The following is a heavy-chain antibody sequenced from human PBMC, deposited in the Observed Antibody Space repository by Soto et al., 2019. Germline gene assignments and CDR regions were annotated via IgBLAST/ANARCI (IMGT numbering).Heavy chain of an antibody. D-gene: IGHD3-16*01. CDR3: ARVPSPFDYYYAMDV. J-gene: IGHJ6*02. CDR2: VFSSGTT. V-gene: IGHV4-30-4*01. CDR1: GDSISSGNKY. Sequence: LSLTCTVSGDSISSGNKYWSWIRQPPGKGLEWIGYVFSSGTTYYNPSLKGRVSISLDASENQFSLKFASVTDADSAVYYCARVPSPFDYYYAMDVWGQGTTVTVSS.